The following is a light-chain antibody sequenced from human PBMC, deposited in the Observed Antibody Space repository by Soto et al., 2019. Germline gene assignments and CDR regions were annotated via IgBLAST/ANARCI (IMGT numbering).Light chain of an antibody. CDR3: GTSISGSAYV. Sequence: QSVLTQPASVSGSPGQSITISCTGTSRDIGGYNYVSWYKQHPGEPPKLLIYDVTNRPSGISNRFSGPKSGNTASLTISGLQTDDEVVYYCGTSISGSAYVFGTGTKATVL. J-gene: IGLJ1*01. V-gene: IGLV2-14*03. CDR1: SRDIGGYNY. CDR2: DVT.